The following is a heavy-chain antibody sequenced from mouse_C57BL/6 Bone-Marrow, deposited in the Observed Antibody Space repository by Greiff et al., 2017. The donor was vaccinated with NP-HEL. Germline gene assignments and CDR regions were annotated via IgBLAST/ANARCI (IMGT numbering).Heavy chain of an antibody. CDR2: ISDGGSYT. CDR3: ARSSTVVPGDY. V-gene: IGHV5-4*03. Sequence: EVNLVESGGGLVKPGGSLKLSCAASGFTFSSYAMSWVRQTPEKRLEWVATISDGGSYTYYPDNVKGRFTISRDNAKNNLYLQMSHLKSEDTAMYYCARSSTVVPGDYWGQGTSVTVSS. J-gene: IGHJ4*01. D-gene: IGHD1-1*01. CDR1: GFTFSSYA.